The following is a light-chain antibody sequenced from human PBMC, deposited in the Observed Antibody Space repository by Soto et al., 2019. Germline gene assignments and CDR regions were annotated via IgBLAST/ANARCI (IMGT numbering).Light chain of an antibody. CDR2: EVS. Sequence: QSALTQPASVSGSPGQSITISCTGTSSDIGGYNYVSWYQQHPGKAPKLMLYEVSNRPSGVSNRFSGSKSGNTASLTITGLQAEDEDDYYCNSYTSSSTLYVFGTGTKVTVL. J-gene: IGLJ1*01. V-gene: IGLV2-14*01. CDR1: SSDIGGYNY. CDR3: NSYTSSSTLYV.